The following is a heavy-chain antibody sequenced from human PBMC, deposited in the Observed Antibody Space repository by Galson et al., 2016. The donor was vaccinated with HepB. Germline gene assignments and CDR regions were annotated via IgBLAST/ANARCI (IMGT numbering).Heavy chain of an antibody. V-gene: IGHV4-59*08. CDR3: ARRTSSWYYFDY. D-gene: IGHD2-2*01. J-gene: IGHJ4*02. Sequence: ETLSLTCTVSGDYITSYYWSWIRQPPGKGLEWIGYIYYRGSPNYNPSLKSRVTISVDTSKNQFSLKLSSVTAADTAVYYCARRTSSWYYFDYWGQGTLVTVSS. CDR1: GDYITSYY. CDR2: IYYRGSP.